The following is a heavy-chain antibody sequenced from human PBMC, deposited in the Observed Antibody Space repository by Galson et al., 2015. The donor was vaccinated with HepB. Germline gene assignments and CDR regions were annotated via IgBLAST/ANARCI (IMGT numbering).Heavy chain of an antibody. CDR1: GLTFRRYW. V-gene: IGHV3-7*03. CDR3: VTGEQGAWDY. J-gene: IGHJ4*02. D-gene: IGHD1/OR15-1a*01. CDR2: IKEDENAK. Sequence: SLRLSCAASGLTFRRYWMSWVRQAPGKGLEWVAIIKEDENAKDYMDSVKGRFTISRDNAKNSLYLQMSSLRGEDTAVYYCVTGEQGAWDYWGQGTLVIVSS.